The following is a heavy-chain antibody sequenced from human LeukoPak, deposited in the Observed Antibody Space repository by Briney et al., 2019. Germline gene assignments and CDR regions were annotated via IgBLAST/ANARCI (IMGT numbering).Heavy chain of an antibody. V-gene: IGHV4-59*12. CDR1: SGSIDSYY. CDR2: IYYTGST. J-gene: IGHJ5*02. Sequence: PSETLSLTCSVSSGSIDSYYWSWIRQPPGKGLEWIGSIYYTGSTNYSPSLRSRVTISVDTSKNQFSLKLSSVTAADTAVYYCAKEGKYYDIEGFDPWGQGTLVTVSS. CDR3: AKEGKYYDIEGFDP. D-gene: IGHD3-9*01.